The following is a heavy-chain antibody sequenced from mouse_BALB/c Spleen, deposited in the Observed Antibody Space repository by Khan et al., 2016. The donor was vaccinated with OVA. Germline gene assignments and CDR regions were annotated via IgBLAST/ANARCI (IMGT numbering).Heavy chain of an antibody. D-gene: IGHD2-10*02. CDR1: GYSITSDYA. CDR2: ISYSGNT. CDR3: ARRYGGDFDY. J-gene: IGHJ2*01. V-gene: IGHV3-2*02. Sequence: EVQLQESGPGLVKPSQSLSLTCTVTGYSITSDYAWNWLRQFPGNRLEWMGFISYSGNTNYNPSLKSRISVTRDTSKNQFFLQLNSVTTEDTATYYCARRYGGDFDYWGQGTTLTVSS.